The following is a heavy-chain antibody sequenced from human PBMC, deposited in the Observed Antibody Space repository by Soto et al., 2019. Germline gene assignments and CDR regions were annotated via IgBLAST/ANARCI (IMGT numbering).Heavy chain of an antibody. D-gene: IGHD1-26*01. CDR2: ISYDGSNK. CDR1: GFTFSSYA. J-gene: IGHJ6*02. V-gene: IGHV3-30*04. CDR3: AGGGSYYYYYYGMDV. Sequence: GGSLRLSCAASGFTFSSYAMHWVRQAPGKGLEWVAVISYDGSNKYYADSVKGRFTISRDNSKNTLYLQMNSLRAEDTAVYYCAGGGSYYYYYYGMDVWGQGTTVTVSS.